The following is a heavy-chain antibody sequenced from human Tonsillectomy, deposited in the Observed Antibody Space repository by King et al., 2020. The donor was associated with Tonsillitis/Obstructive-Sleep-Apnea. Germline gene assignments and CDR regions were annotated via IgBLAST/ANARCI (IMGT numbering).Heavy chain of an antibody. CDR2: IYYSGST. V-gene: IGHV4-59*01. D-gene: IGHD5-12*01. Sequence: QLQESGPGLVKPSETLSLTCTVSGGSISSYYWSWLRQPPGKGLEWIGYIYYSGSTNYNPSLKSRVTISVDTSKNQFSLKLSSVTAADTAVYYCARAFSWQTPKDYFDYWGQGTLVTVSS. CDR3: ARAFSWQTPKDYFDY. CDR1: GGSISSYY. J-gene: IGHJ4*02.